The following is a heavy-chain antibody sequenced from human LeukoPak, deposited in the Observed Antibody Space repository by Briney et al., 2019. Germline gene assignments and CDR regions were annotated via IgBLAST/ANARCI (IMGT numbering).Heavy chain of an antibody. CDR2: IQTSGST. D-gene: IGHD2-15*01. V-gene: IGHV4-4*09. Sequence: SETLSPTCTVSGGSSSTYYWTWIRQPPGKGLEWIGYIQTSGSTNYNPSLKSRVTMSVDTSKNQFSLRLSSVTAADTAVYYCARPGQSAWWVYFNYWDQGIPVTVSS. CDR3: ARPGQSAWWVYFNY. CDR1: GGSSSTYY. J-gene: IGHJ4*02.